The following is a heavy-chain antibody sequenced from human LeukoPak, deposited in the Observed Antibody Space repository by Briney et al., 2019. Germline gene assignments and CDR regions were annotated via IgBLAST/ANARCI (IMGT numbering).Heavy chain of an antibody. V-gene: IGHV3-23*01. D-gene: IGHD1-1*01. CDR2: ISGSGGST. Sequence: PGGSLRLSCAASGFTFSSYAMSWVRQAPGKGLEWVSAISGSGGSTYYADSVKGRFTISRDNSKNTLYLQMNSLRAEDTAVYYCAKLPDYILEPKTWFDPWGQGTLVTVSS. J-gene: IGHJ5*02. CDR1: GFTFSSYA. CDR3: AKLPDYILEPKTWFDP.